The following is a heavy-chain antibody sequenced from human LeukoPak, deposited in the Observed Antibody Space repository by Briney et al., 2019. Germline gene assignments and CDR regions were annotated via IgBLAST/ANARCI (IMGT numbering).Heavy chain of an antibody. J-gene: IGHJ4*02. CDR2: TNEAGSGQ. CDR1: GFTFSSHW. Sequence: GGSLRLSCTASGFTFSSHWMAWVRQAPGKGLEWVANTNEAGSGQNYVGSVKGRFTVSRDNAKNSLYLQMNSLRVEDTAIYYCSNKRDYWGQGTLVTVSS. V-gene: IGHV3-7*01. CDR3: SNKRDY.